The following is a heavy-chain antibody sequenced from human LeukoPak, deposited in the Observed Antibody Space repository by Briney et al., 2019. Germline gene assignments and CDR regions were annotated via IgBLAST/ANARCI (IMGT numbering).Heavy chain of an antibody. CDR2: IYSGGST. D-gene: IGHD5-12*01. CDR3: ARLQSGYVSS. CDR1: GFTVSSNY. J-gene: IGHJ4*02. Sequence: GGSLRLSCAASGFTVSSNYMSWVRQAPGKGLEWVSVIYSGGSTYYADSVKGRFTTSRHNSKNTLYLQMNSLRAEDTAVYYCARLQSGYVSSCGQGTLVTVSS. V-gene: IGHV3-53*04.